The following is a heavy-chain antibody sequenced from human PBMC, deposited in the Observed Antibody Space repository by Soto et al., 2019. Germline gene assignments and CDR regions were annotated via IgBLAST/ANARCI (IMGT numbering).Heavy chain of an antibody. CDR2: ISAYNGNT. CDR3: ARDHPYYDILTGYAPDY. V-gene: IGHV1-18*01. CDR1: GYTFTSYG. J-gene: IGHJ4*02. Sequence: QVQLVQSGAEVKKPGASVKVSCKASGYTFTSYGISWVRQAPGQGLEWMGWISAYNGNTNYAQKLQGRVTMTTDTSTSTAYMELRSLRSNDTAVYYCARDHPYYDILTGYAPDYWGQGTLVTVSS. D-gene: IGHD3-9*01.